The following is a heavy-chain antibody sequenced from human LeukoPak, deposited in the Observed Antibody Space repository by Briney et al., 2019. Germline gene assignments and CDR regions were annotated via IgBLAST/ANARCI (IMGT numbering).Heavy chain of an antibody. V-gene: IGHV3-21*01. CDR1: GFTFSSYS. J-gene: IGHJ3*02. CDR2: ISSSGSYI. Sequence: PGGSLRLSCVASGFTFSSYSMNWVRQAPGKGLEWVSSISSSGSYIYYADSVKGRFTISRDNAKNSLYLQMNSLRAEDTAVYYCARDDIDGTASAFGIWGQGTMVTVSS. CDR3: ARDDIDGTASAFGI. D-gene: IGHD5-24*01.